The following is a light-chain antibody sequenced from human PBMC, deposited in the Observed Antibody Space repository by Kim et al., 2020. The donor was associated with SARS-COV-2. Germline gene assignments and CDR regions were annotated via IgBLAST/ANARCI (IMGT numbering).Light chain of an antibody. CDR3: QHYSRFPYT. J-gene: IGKJ2*01. CDR2: LAS. Sequence: CASVGDRVTITCRASENIGTVLAWYQQKPGRAPSLLIYLASTLESGVPSRFSGTGSGTEFSLSITSLQPDDFATYYCQHYSRFPYTFGQGTKLEI. V-gene: IGKV1-5*03. CDR1: ENIGTV.